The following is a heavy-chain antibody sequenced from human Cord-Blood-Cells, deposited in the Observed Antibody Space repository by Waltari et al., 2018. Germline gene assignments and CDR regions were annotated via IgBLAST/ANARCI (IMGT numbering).Heavy chain of an antibody. D-gene: IGHD6-19*01. CDR3: ARGGAVAEY. CDR1: GYSFTSYW. V-gene: IGHV5-51*01. J-gene: IGHJ4*02. Sequence: EVQLVQSGAEVKKPGESLKIPCKGSGYSFTSYWIGGVRQMPGKGLGWMGISQPGGPDTRYSPSFQGQVTISAEKSISTAYLAWSRLKASDTAMYYCARGGAVAEYWGQGTLVTVSS. CDR2: SQPGGPDT.